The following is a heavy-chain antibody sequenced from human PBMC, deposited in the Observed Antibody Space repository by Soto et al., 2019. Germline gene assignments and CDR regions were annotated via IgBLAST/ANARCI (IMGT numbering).Heavy chain of an antibody. Sequence: PGGSLRLSCAASGFTFSNYAMSWVRQAPGKGLEWVSAISGGSESLYFAESVKGRFTISRDNAKSTLYLQMNSLRAEDTAVYYCARRDGYYPAYYYGMEVWGQGTTVTVSS. CDR2: ISGGSESL. V-gene: IGHV3-23*01. CDR1: GFTFSNYA. CDR3: ARRDGYYPAYYYGMEV. J-gene: IGHJ6*02. D-gene: IGHD3-3*01.